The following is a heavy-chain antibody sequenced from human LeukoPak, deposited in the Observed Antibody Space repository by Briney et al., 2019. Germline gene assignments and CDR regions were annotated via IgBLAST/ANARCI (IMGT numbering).Heavy chain of an antibody. CDR2: ISAYNGNT. CDR3: ARATAGTDERLTSPLDY. V-gene: IGHV1-18*01. CDR1: GYTFTSYG. D-gene: IGHD6-19*01. J-gene: IGHJ4*02. Sequence: GASVKVSCKASGYTFTSYGISWVRQAPGQGLEWMGWISAYNGNTNYAQKLQGRVTMTTDTSTSTAYMELRSLRSDDTAVYYCARATAGTDERLTSPLDYWGQGTLVTVSS.